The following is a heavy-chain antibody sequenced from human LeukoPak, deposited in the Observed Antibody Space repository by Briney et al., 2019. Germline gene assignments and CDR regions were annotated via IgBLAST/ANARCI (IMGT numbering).Heavy chain of an antibody. CDR3: AREGTVAASYFDY. J-gene: IGHJ4*02. Sequence: PSETLSLTCAVYGVSFSGYYWSWIRQPPGKGLEWIGEINHSGSTNYNPSLKSRVTISVDTYKNQFSLMLSSVTAADTAVYYCAREGTVAASYFDYWGQGTLATVSS. CDR1: GVSFSGYY. D-gene: IGHD6-19*01. V-gene: IGHV4-34*01. CDR2: INHSGST.